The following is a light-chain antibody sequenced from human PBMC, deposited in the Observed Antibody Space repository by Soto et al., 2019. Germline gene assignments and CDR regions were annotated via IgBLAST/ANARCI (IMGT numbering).Light chain of an antibody. CDR2: GAS. CDR1: QSVSSS. J-gene: IGKJ1*01. V-gene: IGKV3-15*01. CDR3: QQYKNWPWT. Sequence: EIAMTQSPATLSVSPGEGATLSCRTIQSVSSSLAWYQQKPGQAPSLLIYGASTRATGIPARFSGSGSGTEFTLTISSLQSEDCAVYYCQQYKNWPWTFGQGTKVDIK.